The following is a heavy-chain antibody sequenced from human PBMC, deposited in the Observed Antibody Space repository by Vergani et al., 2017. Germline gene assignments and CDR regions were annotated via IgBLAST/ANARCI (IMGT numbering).Heavy chain of an antibody. Sequence: QVQLHESGPGLVKPSQTLSLTCTVSGGSITSGSFYWSWIRQPAGKGLEWIGRIHSSGTTNYNPSLKSRVTLSVDTSKNQLSLRMTSVTGADTAVYYCARDSWTSELRGVYWFDTWGQGTLVSVSS. CDR3: ARDSWTSELRGVYWFDT. CDR1: GGSITSGSFY. D-gene: IGHD3-10*01. J-gene: IGHJ5*02. CDR2: IHSSGTT. V-gene: IGHV4-61*02.